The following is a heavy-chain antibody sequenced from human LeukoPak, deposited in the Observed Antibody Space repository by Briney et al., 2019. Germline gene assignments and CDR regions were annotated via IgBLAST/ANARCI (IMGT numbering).Heavy chain of an antibody. CDR2: IYYSGST. D-gene: IGHD6-19*01. V-gene: IGHV4-59*12. Sequence: SETLSLTCTVSGGSISSYYWSWIRQPPGKGLEWIGYIYYSGSTYYNPSLKSRVTISVDTSKNQFSLKLSSVTAADTAVYYCARVPGYSSGWLDYWGQGTLVTVSS. CDR1: GGSISSYY. CDR3: ARVPGYSSGWLDY. J-gene: IGHJ4*02.